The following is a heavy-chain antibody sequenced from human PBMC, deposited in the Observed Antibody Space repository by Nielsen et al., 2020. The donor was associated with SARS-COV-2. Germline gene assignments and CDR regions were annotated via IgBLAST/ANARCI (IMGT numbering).Heavy chain of an antibody. D-gene: IGHD6-6*01. CDR3: ATHDGSSSGMDV. V-gene: IGHV5-51*01. Sequence: GESLKTSCKGSGYSFTSYWIGWVRQMPGKGMEGVGIIYPSESDTRYSQSFQSQVTISADKSISTAYLQWSSLKASDTAMYYCATHDGSSSGMDVWGQGTTVTVSS. J-gene: IGHJ6*02. CDR2: IYPSESDT. CDR1: GYSFTSYW.